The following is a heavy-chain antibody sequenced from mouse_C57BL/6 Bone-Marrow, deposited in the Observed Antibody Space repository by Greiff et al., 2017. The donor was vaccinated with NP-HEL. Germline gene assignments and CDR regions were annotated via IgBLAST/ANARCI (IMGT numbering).Heavy chain of an antibody. Sequence: EVKLMESGGGLVKPGGSLKLSCAASGFTFSDYGMHWVRQAPEKGLEWVAYISSGSSTISYADTVKGRFTISRDNAKNMLFLQMTSLRSEDTARYYCARRGMDYWGQGTSVTVSS. CDR2: ISSGSSTI. CDR1: GFTFSDYG. CDR3: ARRGMDY. J-gene: IGHJ4*01. V-gene: IGHV5-17*01.